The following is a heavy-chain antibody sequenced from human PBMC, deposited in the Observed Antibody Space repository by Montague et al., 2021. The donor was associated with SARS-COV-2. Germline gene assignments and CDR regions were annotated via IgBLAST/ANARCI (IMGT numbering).Heavy chain of an antibody. J-gene: IGHJ4*02. V-gene: IGHV4-34*01. D-gene: IGHD4-23*01. Sequence: SETLSLTCAVYGGSFSGHYWTCIRQPPGKGLDWIAEINHSGTTNYNFNPSLRSRVIISVDTSKSQFSLKLSSVTAADTGVYYCARWDPQTLTLIGLRGKSAIDYWGQGTLVTVSS. CDR3: ARWDPQTLTLIGLRGKSAIDY. CDR2: INHSGTT. CDR1: GGSFSGHY.